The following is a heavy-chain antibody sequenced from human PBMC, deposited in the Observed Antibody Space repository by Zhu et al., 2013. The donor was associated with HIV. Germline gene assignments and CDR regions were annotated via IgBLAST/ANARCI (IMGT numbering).Heavy chain of an antibody. J-gene: IGHJ2*01. CDR3: ARDILRGAPGSFDL. CDR2: ISIYNGDK. Sequence: QAQLDQSGPEVKRPGASLKVSCQASGYSFTNYGVSWVRQTPAQGLAWMGWISIYNGDKIFAQKFQGRLSMTTDIVTSTVYMQLTRLRSDDTAVYFCARDILRGAPGSFDLWGRGTPVTVSS. CDR1: GYSFTNYG. V-gene: IGHV1-18*01. D-gene: IGHD3-9*01.